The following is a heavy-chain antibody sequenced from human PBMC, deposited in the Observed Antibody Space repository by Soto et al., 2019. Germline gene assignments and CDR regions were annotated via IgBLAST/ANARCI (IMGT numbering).Heavy chain of an antibody. J-gene: IGHJ6*03. D-gene: IGHD2-15*01. CDR3: AARGGRDSYMDV. Sequence: QMQLVQSGPEVRKPGTSVKVSCKASGFTFSNSALQWVRQARGQRLEWLGWIAVGSGNTNYAQRFQERVTITRDMSTSTAYMDLNSLRSDDTAVYYCAARGGRDSYMDVWGKGTTVTVSS. CDR2: IAVGSGNT. CDR1: GFTFSNSA. V-gene: IGHV1-58*01.